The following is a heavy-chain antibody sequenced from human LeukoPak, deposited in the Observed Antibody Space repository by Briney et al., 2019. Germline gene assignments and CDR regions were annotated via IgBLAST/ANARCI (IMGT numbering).Heavy chain of an antibody. CDR3: AKESPHFDY. CDR1: GFTFSSYV. V-gene: IGHV3-23*01. J-gene: IGHJ4*02. Sequence: GGSLRLSCAASGFTFSSYVMSWVRQAPGKGLEWVSTISGSGGTAYYVDSVKGRFTISRDNSKNTLYLQMNSLRAEDTAIYYCAKESPHFDYWGQGTLVTVSS. CDR2: ISGSGGTA.